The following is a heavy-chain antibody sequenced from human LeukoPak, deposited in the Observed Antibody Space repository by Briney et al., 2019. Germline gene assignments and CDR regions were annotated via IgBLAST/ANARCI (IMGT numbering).Heavy chain of an antibody. CDR1: GFTFSSYD. V-gene: IGHV3-13*01. CDR2: IGTAGDT. CDR3: ARRQPNGGFDY. J-gene: IGHJ4*02. D-gene: IGHD2-8*01. Sequence: QAGGSLRLSCAASGFTFSSYDMHWVRHATGKGLEWVSAIGTAGDTYYPGSVKGRFTISRESAKNSLYLQMNSLRAGDTAVYYCARRQPNGGFDYWGQGTLVTVSS.